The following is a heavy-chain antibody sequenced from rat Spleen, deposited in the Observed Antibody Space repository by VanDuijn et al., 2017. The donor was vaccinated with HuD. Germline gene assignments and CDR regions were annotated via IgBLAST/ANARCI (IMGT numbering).Heavy chain of an antibody. CDR3: TSHGARVSRFAY. CDR2: ISPSGGST. D-gene: IGHD1-4*01. Sequence: SRYTLSNYGFHRNGVAPTRGLAWVASISPSGGSTYYRDSVKGRFTISRDNAKSTLYLQMDSLRSEDTATYYCTSHGARVSRFAYWGQGTLVTVSS. V-gene: IGHV5-19*01. J-gene: IGHJ3*01. CDR1: RYTLSNYG.